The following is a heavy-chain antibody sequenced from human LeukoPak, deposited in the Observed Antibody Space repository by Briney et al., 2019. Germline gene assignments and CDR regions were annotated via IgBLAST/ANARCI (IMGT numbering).Heavy chain of an antibody. CDR1: GVSSSNYY. Sequence: PSETLSLTCTVSGVSSSNYYRSWLRRPPGKALEGIAYIHSSGSTNYNPSLKSRVTISVDMSKNQFSLKLASLTTADTAVYYCARAVRVTAAGPGYWGQGTLVTVSS. D-gene: IGHD5-18*01. CDR3: ARAVRVTAAGPGY. V-gene: IGHV4-59*01. J-gene: IGHJ4*02. CDR2: IHSSGST.